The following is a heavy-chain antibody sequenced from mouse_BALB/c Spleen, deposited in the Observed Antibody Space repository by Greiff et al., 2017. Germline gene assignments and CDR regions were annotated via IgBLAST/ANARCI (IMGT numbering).Heavy chain of an antibody. Sequence: EVQLVESGPGLVKPSQSLSLTCSVTGYSITSGYYWNWIRQFPGNKLEWMGYISYSGSTYYNPSLKSRISITRDTSKNQYYLQLNSVTTEDTATYYCASSFPGPYYYAMDYWGQGTSVTVSS. CDR1: GYSITSGYY. V-gene: IGHV3-6*01. CDR2: ISYSGST. D-gene: IGHD3-1*01. J-gene: IGHJ4*01. CDR3: ASSFPGPYYYAMDY.